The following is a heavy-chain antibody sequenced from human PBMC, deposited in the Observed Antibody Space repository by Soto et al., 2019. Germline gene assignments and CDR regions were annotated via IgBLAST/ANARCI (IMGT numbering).Heavy chain of an antibody. V-gene: IGHV6-1*01. J-gene: IGHJ5*02. D-gene: IGHD6-13*01. CDR3: ARDDLGWSSSCYPNRFAP. CDR1: GDSVSSNSAA. CDR2: TYYRSKWYN. Sequence: SPTLSLTCAISGDSVSSNSAAWNWIRQSPSRGLEWLGRTYYRSKWYNDYAVSVKSRITINPDTSKNQFSLQLNSVTPEDTAVYYCARDDLGWSSSCYPNRFAPRGQGTPVTVSS.